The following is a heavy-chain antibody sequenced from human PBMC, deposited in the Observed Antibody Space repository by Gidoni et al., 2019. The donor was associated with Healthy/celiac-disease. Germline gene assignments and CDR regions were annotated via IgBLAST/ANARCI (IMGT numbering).Heavy chain of an antibody. CDR1: GFTFRGSA. J-gene: IGHJ4*02. CDR3: TRWAGTVVTPGVPFDY. D-gene: IGHD2-21*02. V-gene: IGHV3-73*02. CDR2: IRSKANSYAT. Sequence: EVQLVESGGGLVQPGGSLKLSCAASGFTFRGSAMHWVRQASGKGLEWVGRIRSKANSYATAYAASVKGRFTISRDDSKNTAYLQMNSLKTEDTAVYYCTRWAGTVVTPGVPFDYWGQGTLVTVSS.